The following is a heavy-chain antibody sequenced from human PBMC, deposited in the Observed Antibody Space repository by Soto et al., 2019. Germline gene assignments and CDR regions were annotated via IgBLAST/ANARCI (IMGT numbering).Heavy chain of an antibody. CDR2: IYSGGST. J-gene: IGHJ6*02. Sequence: PGGSLRLSCAASGFTVSSNYMSWVRQAPGKGLEWVSVIYSGGSTYYADSVKGRFTISRDNSKNTLYLQMNSLRAEDTAVYYCARDRSTVTNYYYQYGMDVWGQGNTVTVSS. CDR1: GFTVSSNY. D-gene: IGHD4-17*01. CDR3: ARDRSTVTNYYYQYGMDV. V-gene: IGHV3-53*01.